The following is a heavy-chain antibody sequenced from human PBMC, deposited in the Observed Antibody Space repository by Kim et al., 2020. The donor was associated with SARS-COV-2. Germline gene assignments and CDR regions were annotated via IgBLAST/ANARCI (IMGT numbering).Heavy chain of an antibody. V-gene: IGHV3-53*01. J-gene: IGHJ6*02. CDR1: GFTVSSNY. CDR2: IYSGGST. CDR3: ARGGHNYYYYYGMDV. Sequence: GGSLRLSCAASGFTVSSNYMSWVRQAPGKGLEWVSVIYSGGSTYYADSVKGRFTISRDNSKNTLYLQMNNLRAEDTAVYYCARGGHNYYYYYGMDVWGQGTTVTVSS. D-gene: IGHD6-25*01.